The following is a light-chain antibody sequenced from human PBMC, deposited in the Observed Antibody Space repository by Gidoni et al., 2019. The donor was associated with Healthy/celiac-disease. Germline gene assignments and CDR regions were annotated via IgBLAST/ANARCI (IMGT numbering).Light chain of an antibody. CDR2: GAS. CDR1: QSVSSN. Sequence: EILMTQSPATLSVSPGERATLSCRASQSVSSNLAWYQQKPGQAPRLLIYGASTRATGIPARFSGSGSGTEFTLTISRLQSEDFAVYYCQQYNNWPFTFXPXTKVDIK. CDR3: QQYNNWPFT. V-gene: IGKV3-15*01. J-gene: IGKJ3*01.